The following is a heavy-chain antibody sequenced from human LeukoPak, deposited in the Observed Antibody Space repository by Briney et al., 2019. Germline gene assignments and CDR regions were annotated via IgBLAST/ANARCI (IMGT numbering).Heavy chain of an antibody. J-gene: IGHJ4*02. V-gene: IGHV3-21*01. CDR3: ASNVRGTYFDY. D-gene: IGHD3-10*01. CDR2: ISSSSTDI. CDR1: GFTFSSYS. Sequence: GGSLRLSCAASGFTFSSYSMNWVRQAPGKGLEWVSSISSSSTDIYYADSVKGRFTISRDNAKNSLNLQMNSLRAEDTAVYYCASNVRGTYFDYWGQGTLVTVSS.